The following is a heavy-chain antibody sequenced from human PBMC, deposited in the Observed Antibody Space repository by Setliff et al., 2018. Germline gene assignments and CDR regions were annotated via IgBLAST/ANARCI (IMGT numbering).Heavy chain of an antibody. CDR1: GDSIRNYH. CDR3: ARKDGDM. J-gene: IGHJ3*02. CDR2: IYTTGST. V-gene: IGHV4-4*08. D-gene: IGHD2-15*01. Sequence: LSLTCTVSGDSIRNYHWSWFRQPPGSRLEWIGYIYTTGSTSYNPSLKSRVTMSVDTSKNQFSLKMRSVTAADAALYYCARKDGDMWGQGTMVTVSS.